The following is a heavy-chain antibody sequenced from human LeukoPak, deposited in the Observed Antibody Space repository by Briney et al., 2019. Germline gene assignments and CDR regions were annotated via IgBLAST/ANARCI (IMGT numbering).Heavy chain of an antibody. V-gene: IGHV3-66*01. CDR3: ARGRVFSGTYYSFDH. CDR2: IYSGGTT. Sequence: PGGSLRLSCAASGFTVSSNYISWVRQAPGKGLEYVSVIYSGGTTFYAGSVKGRFTISRDNSKNTVYLQMNSLRAEDTAVYYCARGRVFSGTYYSFDHWGQGTLVTVSS. D-gene: IGHD1-26*01. CDR1: GFTVSSNY. J-gene: IGHJ4*02.